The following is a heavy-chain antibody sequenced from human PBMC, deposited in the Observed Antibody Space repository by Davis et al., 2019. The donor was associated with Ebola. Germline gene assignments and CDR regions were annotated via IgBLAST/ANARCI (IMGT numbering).Heavy chain of an antibody. J-gene: IGHJ4*02. V-gene: IGHV1-69*06. CDR1: GGTFSSYA. CDR2: IIPILGPG. D-gene: IGHD6-19*01. Sequence: AASVKVSCKASGGTFSSYAISWVRQAPGQGLEWMGGIIPILGPGNYGQKFQGRVTITADKSTSTAYMALSSLRYEDTAVYYCAREGGYSSGWPYFDNWGQGTLVTVSS. CDR3: AREGGYSSGWPYFDN.